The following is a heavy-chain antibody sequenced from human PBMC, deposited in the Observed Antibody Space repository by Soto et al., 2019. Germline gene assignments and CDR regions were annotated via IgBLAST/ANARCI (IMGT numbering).Heavy chain of an antibody. CDR3: AREYCSSTSCPGAFDP. D-gene: IGHD2-2*01. CDR1: GYTFTGYY. Sequence: SVKVSCKASGYTFTGYYMHWVRQAPGQGLEWMGWINPNSGGTNYAQKFQGWVTMTRDTSISTAYMELSRLRSDDTAVYYCAREYCSSTSCPGAFDPWGQGTLVTVSS. J-gene: IGHJ5*02. CDR2: INPNSGGT. V-gene: IGHV1-2*04.